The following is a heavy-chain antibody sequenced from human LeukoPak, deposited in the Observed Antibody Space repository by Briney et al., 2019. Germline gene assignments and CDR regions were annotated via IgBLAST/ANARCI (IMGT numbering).Heavy chain of an antibody. D-gene: IGHD1-26*01. CDR2: INHSGST. V-gene: IGHV4-34*01. Sequence: SETLSLTCAVYGGSFSGYYWSWIRQPPGKGLEWIGEINHSGSTNYNPSLKSRVTISVDTSKNQFSLKLSSVTAADTAVYYCARDCPIVGATTCAFDIWGQGTMVTVSS. CDR3: ARDCPIVGATTCAFDI. CDR1: GGSFSGYY. J-gene: IGHJ3*02.